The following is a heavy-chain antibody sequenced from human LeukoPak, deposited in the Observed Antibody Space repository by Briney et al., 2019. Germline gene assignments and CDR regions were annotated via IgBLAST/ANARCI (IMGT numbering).Heavy chain of an antibody. CDR1: GGSFSGYY. Sequence: SETLSLTCAVYGGSFSGYYWSWIRQPPGKGLEWIGEINHSGSTNYNPSLKSRVTMSVDTSKNQFSLKLSSVTAADTAVYYCARGIAARVPEDYYYYYMDVWGKGTTVTVSS. J-gene: IGHJ6*03. D-gene: IGHD6-6*01. V-gene: IGHV4-34*01. CDR3: ARGIAARVPEDYYYYYMDV. CDR2: INHSGST.